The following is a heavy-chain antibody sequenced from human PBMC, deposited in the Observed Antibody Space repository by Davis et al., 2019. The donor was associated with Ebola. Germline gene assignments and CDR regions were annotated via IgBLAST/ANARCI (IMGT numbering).Heavy chain of an antibody. D-gene: IGHD6-13*01. CDR2: ISAYNGNT. V-gene: IGHV1-18*01. CDR1: GYTFTSYG. J-gene: IGHJ4*02. CDR3: ARISPLGAAAGAAFDY. Sequence: ASVKVSCKASGYTFTSYGISWVRQAPGQGLEWMGWISAYNGNTNYAQKLQGRVTMTTDTSTSTAYMELSRLRSDDTAVYYCARISPLGAAAGAAFDYWGQGTLVTVSS.